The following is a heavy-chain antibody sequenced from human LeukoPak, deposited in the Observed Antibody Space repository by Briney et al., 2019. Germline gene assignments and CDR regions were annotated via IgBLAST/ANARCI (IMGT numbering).Heavy chain of an antibody. D-gene: IGHD6-19*01. Sequence: SETLSLTCTVSGGSISSSSYYWGWIRQPPGKGLEWIGSIYYSGSTNYNPSLKSRVTISVDTSKNQFSLKLSSVTAADTAVYYCARDHDGSGWYGGWFDPWGQGTLVTVSS. V-gene: IGHV4-39*07. CDR3: ARDHDGSGWYGGWFDP. CDR2: IYYSGST. J-gene: IGHJ5*02. CDR1: GGSISSSSYY.